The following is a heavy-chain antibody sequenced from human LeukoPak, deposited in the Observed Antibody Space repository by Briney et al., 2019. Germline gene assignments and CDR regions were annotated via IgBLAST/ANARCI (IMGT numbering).Heavy chain of an antibody. CDR3: AKDRGIAAAGLFDY. CDR1: GFTFSSYG. D-gene: IGHD6-13*01. V-gene: IGHV3-30*02. CDR2: IRYDGSNK. Sequence: GGSLRLSCAASGFTFSSYGMHWVRQAPGKGLEWVAFIRYDGSNKYYADSVKGRFTISRDNSKNTLYLQMNSLRAEDTAVYYCAKDRGIAAAGLFDYWGQGTLVTVSS. J-gene: IGHJ4*02.